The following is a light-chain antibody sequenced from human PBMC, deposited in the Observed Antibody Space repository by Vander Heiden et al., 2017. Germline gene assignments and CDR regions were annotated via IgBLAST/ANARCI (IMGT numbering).Light chain of an antibody. Sequence: VMTQSPATLSVSPGERVTLSCRASENVGSSLAWYQQKPGQGPRLLLHGASTRATGVPTRFSGSGSGTVFTVTISSLQSEDFAVYYCQQYNEWPFAFGPGTKVAVK. J-gene: IGKJ3*01. CDR3: QQYNEWPFA. V-gene: IGKV3D-15*01. CDR1: ENVGSS. CDR2: GAS.